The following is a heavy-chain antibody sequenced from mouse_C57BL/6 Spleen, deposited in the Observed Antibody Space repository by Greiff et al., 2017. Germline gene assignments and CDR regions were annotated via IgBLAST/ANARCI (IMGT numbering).Heavy chain of an antibody. CDR3: ARSEGNHYYAMDY. CDR1: GYTFTSYW. V-gene: IGHV1-64*01. Sequence: VQLQQSGAELVKPGASVKLSCKASGYTFTSYWMHWVKQRPGQGLEWIGMIHPNSGSTNYNEKFKSKATLTVDKSSSTAYMQLSSLTSEDSAVYYCARSEGNHYYAMDYWGQGTSVTVSS. CDR2: IHPNSGST. J-gene: IGHJ4*01.